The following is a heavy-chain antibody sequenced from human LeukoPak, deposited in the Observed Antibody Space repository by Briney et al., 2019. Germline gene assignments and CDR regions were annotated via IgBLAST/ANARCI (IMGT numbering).Heavy chain of an antibody. CDR3: ARDDLRNWFDP. D-gene: IGHD3-10*01. V-gene: IGHV1-18*01. J-gene: IGHJ5*02. Sequence: GASVKVSCKASGYTFTSYGISWVRQAPGQGVEWMGWISPHNGHTNYAQKLQGRVTMTTDTSTTTAYMELRSLRSVDTAVYYCARDDLRNWFDPWGQGTLVTVSS. CDR2: ISPHNGHT. CDR1: GYTFTSYG.